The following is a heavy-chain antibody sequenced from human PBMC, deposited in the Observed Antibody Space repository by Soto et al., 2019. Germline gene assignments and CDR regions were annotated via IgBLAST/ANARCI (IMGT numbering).Heavy chain of an antibody. Sequence: SETLSLTCTVSGGSISSYYWSWIRQPPGKGLEWIGYIYYSGSTNYNPSLKSRVTISVDTSKNQFSLKLSSVTAADTAVYYCARHRGVSYYYGMDVWGQGTTVTVSS. D-gene: IGHD3-16*01. CDR1: GGSISSYY. V-gene: IGHV4-59*08. J-gene: IGHJ6*02. CDR2: IYYSGST. CDR3: ARHRGVSYYYGMDV.